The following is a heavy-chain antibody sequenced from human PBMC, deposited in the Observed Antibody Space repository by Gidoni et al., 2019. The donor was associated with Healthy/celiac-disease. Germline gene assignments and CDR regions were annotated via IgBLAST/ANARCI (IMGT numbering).Heavy chain of an antibody. CDR3: ASRAYYDSSGPNDAFDI. D-gene: IGHD3-22*01. V-gene: IGHV1-69*01. J-gene: IGHJ3*02. Sequence: QVQLVQSGAEVKKPGSSVKVSCKASGGTFSSYAISWVRQAPGQGLGWMGGIIPIFGTANYAQKFQGRVTITADESTSTAYMELSSLRSEDTAVYYCASRAYYDSSGPNDAFDIWGQGTMVTVSS. CDR1: GGTFSSYA. CDR2: IIPIFGTA.